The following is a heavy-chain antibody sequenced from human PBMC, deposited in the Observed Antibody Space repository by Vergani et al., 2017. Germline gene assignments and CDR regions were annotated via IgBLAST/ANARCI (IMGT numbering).Heavy chain of an antibody. Sequence: QVQLQESCPGLVKPSETLSLTCTVSGGSISSYYWSWIRQPPGKGLEWIGYVYYSGSTNYNPSLKSRVTISVDTAKNQFSLKLSSVTAADTAVYYCARGDKRGWFDPWGQGTLVTVSS. J-gene: IGHJ5*02. CDR3: ARGDKRGWFDP. CDR2: VYYSGST. CDR1: GGSISSYY. V-gene: IGHV4-59*01. D-gene: IGHD5-24*01.